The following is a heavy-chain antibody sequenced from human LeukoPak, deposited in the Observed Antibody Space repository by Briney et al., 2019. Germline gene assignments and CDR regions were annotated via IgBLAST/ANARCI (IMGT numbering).Heavy chain of an antibody. Sequence: PGGSLRLSCAASGFTFSTYTMSWVRQAPGKGLEWVSVIYSGGSTYYADSVKGRFTISRDNSKNTLYLQMNSLRAEDTAVYYCARDPSTAMAEDPYYYYYGMDVWGQGTTVTVSS. CDR1: GFTFSTYT. CDR3: ARDPSTAMAEDPYYYYYGMDV. J-gene: IGHJ6*02. CDR2: IYSGGST. D-gene: IGHD5-18*01. V-gene: IGHV3-66*01.